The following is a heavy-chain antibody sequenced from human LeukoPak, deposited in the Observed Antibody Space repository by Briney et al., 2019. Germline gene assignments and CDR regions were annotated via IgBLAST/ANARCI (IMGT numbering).Heavy chain of an antibody. J-gene: IGHJ4*02. CDR2: IYYSGST. Sequence: SETLSLTCTVSGGSISSYYWSWIWQPPGGGREWIGYIYYSGSTNYNPSLKSRVTISVDTSKNQFSLKLSSVTAADTAVYYCARVSGTGTTPFDYWGQGTLVTVSS. CDR1: GGSISSYY. CDR3: ARVSGTGTTPFDY. D-gene: IGHD1-7*01. V-gene: IGHV4-59*01.